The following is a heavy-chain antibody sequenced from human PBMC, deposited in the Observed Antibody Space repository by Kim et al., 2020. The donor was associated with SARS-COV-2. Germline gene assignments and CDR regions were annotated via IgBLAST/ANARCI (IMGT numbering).Heavy chain of an antibody. V-gene: IGHV3-11*06. CDR3: ARDPGYYDSSGYYYDRLNFDY. J-gene: IGHJ4*02. D-gene: IGHD3-22*01. Sequence: FTISRDNAKNSLYLQMNSLRAEDTAVYYCARDPGYYDSSGYYYDRLNFDYWGQGTLVTVSS.